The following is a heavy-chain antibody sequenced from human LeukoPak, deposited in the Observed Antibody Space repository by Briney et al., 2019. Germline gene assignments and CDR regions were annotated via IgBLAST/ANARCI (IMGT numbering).Heavy chain of an antibody. CDR1: GYTFTGYY. V-gene: IGHV1-46*01. D-gene: IGHD6-13*01. CDR2: INPSGGST. Sequence: ASVKVSCKASGYTFTGYYMHWVRQAPGQGLEWMGIINPSGGSTSYAQTFQGRVTMTRDMSTSTVYMELSSLRSEDTAVYYCARGPRIFIAAAGTFDYWGQGTLVTVSS. J-gene: IGHJ4*02. CDR3: ARGPRIFIAAAGTFDY.